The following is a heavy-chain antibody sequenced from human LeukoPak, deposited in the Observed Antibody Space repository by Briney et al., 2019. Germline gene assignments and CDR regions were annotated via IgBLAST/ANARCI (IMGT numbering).Heavy chain of an antibody. V-gene: IGHV4-34*01. D-gene: IGHD3-10*01. CDR2: INHSGST. Sequence: PSETLSLTCAVYGGSFSGYYWSWIRQPPGKGLEWIGEINHSGSTNYNPSLKSRVTISVDTSKNQFSLKLSSVTAADTAVYYCARARPRSGEVDYWGQGTLVTVSS. CDR1: GGSFSGYY. CDR3: ARARPRSGEVDY. J-gene: IGHJ4*02.